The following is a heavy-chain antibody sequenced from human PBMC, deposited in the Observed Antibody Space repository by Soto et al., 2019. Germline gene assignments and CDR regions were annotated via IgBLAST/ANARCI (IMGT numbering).Heavy chain of an antibody. CDR3: ATRITVFGLLIPPVDP. J-gene: IGHJ5*02. V-gene: IGHV4-4*07. CDR2: IFSSGST. D-gene: IGHD3-3*01. Sequence: PSETLSLTCTVSGCSITPFYWSWVRQPAGKGLEWIGRIFSSGSTSFNPSLESRVTMSVDTSKNQFSLRLSSVTAADTAIYYCATRITVFGLLIPPVDPWGQGTQVTVSS. CDR1: GCSITPFY.